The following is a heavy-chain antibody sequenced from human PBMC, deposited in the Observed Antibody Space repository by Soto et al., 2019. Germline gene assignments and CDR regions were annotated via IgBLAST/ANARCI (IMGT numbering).Heavy chain of an antibody. CDR2: ISYDGSNK. V-gene: IGHV3-30-3*01. CDR3: ARDKSIAVAGYLFDY. D-gene: IGHD6-19*01. Sequence: QPGGSLRLSCAASGFTFSSYAMHWVRQAPGKGLEWVAVISYDGSNKYYADSVKGRFTISRDNSKNTLYLQMNSLRAEDTAVYYCARDKSIAVAGYLFDYWGQGTLVTVSS. CDR1: GFTFSSYA. J-gene: IGHJ4*02.